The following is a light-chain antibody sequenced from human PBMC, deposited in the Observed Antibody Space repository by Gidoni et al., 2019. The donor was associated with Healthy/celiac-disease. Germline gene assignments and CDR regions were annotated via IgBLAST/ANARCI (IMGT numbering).Light chain of an antibody. Sequence: DIVMTPSPDSLAVSLGERATINCKSSQSVLYSSNNKNYLTWYQQKPGQPPKLLIYWASTRESGVPDRFSGSGSGTDFTLTISSLQAEDVAVYYCQQYYSTALYTFXQXTKLEIK. J-gene: IGKJ2*01. V-gene: IGKV4-1*01. CDR1: QSVLYSSNNKNY. CDR3: QQYYSTALYT. CDR2: WAS.